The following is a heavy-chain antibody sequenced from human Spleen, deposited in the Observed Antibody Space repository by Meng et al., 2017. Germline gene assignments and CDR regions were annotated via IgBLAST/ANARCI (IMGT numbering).Heavy chain of an antibody. J-gene: IGHJ4*02. CDR3: ARDADWVIFDH. CDR1: GFTFNTYV. CDR2: INTDASST. D-gene: IGHD3-9*01. V-gene: IGHV3-74*03. Sequence: GESLKISCAASGFTFNTYVMSWVRPAPGKGLEWVSRINTDASSTTYADSVKGRFTISRDDAKNTVYLQMNSLGAEDTGVYFCARDADWVIFDHWGQGALVTVSS.